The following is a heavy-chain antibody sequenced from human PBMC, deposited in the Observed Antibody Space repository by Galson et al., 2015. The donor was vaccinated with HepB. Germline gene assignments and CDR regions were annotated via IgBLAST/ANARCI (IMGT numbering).Heavy chain of an antibody. CDR3: AKGGNYYYDSSGYPYYFDY. CDR2: ISYDGSNK. CDR1: GFTFSSYG. J-gene: IGHJ4*02. Sequence: SLRLSCAASGFTFSSYGMHWVRQAPGKGLEWVAVISYDGSNKYYADSVKGRFTISRDNSKNTLYLQMNSLRAEDTAVYYCAKGGNYYYDSSGYPYYFDYWGQGTLVTVSS. D-gene: IGHD3-22*01. V-gene: IGHV3-30*18.